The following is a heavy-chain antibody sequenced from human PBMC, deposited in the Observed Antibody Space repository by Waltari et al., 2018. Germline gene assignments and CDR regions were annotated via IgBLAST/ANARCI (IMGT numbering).Heavy chain of an antibody. V-gene: IGHV3-7*03. J-gene: IGHJ3*02. CDR3: ARDPENSALDI. CDR2: ESQDESVK. Sequence: QLVESGGDVVQPGGSLRLSCAASKFTFSSSWMSGVRQSPGKGMELVANESQDESVKNYVDSWKGRFIISRDNAKNLLLLQMNSLRAEDTAVYDCARDPENSALDIWGQGTMVIVSS. CDR1: KFTFSSSW.